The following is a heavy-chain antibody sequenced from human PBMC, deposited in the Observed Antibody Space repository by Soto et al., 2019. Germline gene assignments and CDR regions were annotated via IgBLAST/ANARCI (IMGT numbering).Heavy chain of an antibody. D-gene: IGHD7-27*01. CDR1: EFTFSSSA. CDR3: AKDDNTNYWGRKINL. J-gene: IGHJ4*02. CDR2: ISGSGDTS. V-gene: IGHV3-23*01. Sequence: EVQLLESGGGLVPPGGSLSLSCADSEFTFSSSAMSWVRQAPGKGLEWVSAISGSGDTSYYADSVKGRFTISRDNSKNTLYLQMNSLRAEDTAIYYCAKDDNTNYWGRKINLWGQGTLVTVSS.